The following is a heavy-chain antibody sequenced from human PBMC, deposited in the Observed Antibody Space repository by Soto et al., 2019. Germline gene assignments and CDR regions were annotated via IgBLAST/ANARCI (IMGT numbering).Heavy chain of an antibody. V-gene: IGHV3-23*01. D-gene: IGHD2-2*01. J-gene: IGHJ4*02. CDR1: GSSFSSYA. Sequence: PGGSLRLSCAASGSSFSSYAMSWVRQAPGKGLEWVSVISGSGGSTYYADSVKGRFTISYADSVKGRFTISRDNSKNTLSLQMNSLRAEDTAVYYCAKQLAQNFDYWGQGTLVTVSS. CDR2: ISGSGGST. CDR3: AKQLAQNFDY.